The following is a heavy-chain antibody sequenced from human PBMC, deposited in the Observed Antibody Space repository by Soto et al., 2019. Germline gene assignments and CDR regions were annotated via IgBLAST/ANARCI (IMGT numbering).Heavy chain of an antibody. D-gene: IGHD3-22*01. CDR1: GGTFSSYA. V-gene: IGHV1-69*13. Sequence: ASVKVSCKASGGTFSSYAISWVRQAPGQGLEWMGGIIPIFGTANYAQKFQGRVTITADESTSTAYMELSSLRSEDTAVYYCARDPYYYDSSGYVYYYGMDVWGQGTTVTVSS. CDR3: ARDPYYYDSSGYVYYYGMDV. CDR2: IIPIFGTA. J-gene: IGHJ6*02.